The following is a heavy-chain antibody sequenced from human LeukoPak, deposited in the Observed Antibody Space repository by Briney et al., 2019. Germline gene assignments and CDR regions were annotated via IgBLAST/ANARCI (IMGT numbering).Heavy chain of an antibody. Sequence: QPGGSLRLSCAASGFTFSDHYMDWVRQAPGKGLEWVGRTRNKANSYTTEYAASVRGRFTISRDNSKNTLYLQMNSLRAEDTAVYYCATPRWPWPHFGGTPTGYFDYWGQGALVTVSS. J-gene: IGHJ4*02. CDR2: TRNKANSYTT. V-gene: IGHV3-72*01. CDR1: GFTFSDHY. CDR3: ATPRWPWPHFGGTPTGYFDY. D-gene: IGHD3-10*01.